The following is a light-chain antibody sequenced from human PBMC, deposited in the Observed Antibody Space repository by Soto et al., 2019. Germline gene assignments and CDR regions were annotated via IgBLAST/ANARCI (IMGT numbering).Light chain of an antibody. CDR2: DAS. Sequence: EMVLTQSPAALSLSPGERATLSCRASQSVSYLAWYQQKPGQAPRLLIYDASNRATGMPARFSGSGSGTDFTLTISSLEPDDFAVYYCQQRRDWLFGPGTKVDIK. CDR3: QQRRDWL. V-gene: IGKV3-11*01. J-gene: IGKJ3*01. CDR1: QSVSY.